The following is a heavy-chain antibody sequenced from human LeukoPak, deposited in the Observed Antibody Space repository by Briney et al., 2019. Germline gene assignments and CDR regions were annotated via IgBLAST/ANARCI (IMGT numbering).Heavy chain of an antibody. CDR2: IIPILGIA. J-gene: IGHJ3*02. D-gene: IGHD3-10*01. V-gene: IGHV1-69*04. CDR3: ARDRAGKGAFDI. CDR1: GGTFSSYA. Sequence: SVKVSCKASGGTFSSYAISWVRQAPGQGLEWMGRIIPILGIANYAQKFQGRVTMTRDTSTSTVYMELSSLRSEDTAVYYCARDRAGKGAFDIWGQGTMVTVSS.